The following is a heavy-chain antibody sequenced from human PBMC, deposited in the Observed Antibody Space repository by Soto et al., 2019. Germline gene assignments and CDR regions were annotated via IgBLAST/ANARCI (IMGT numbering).Heavy chain of an antibody. J-gene: IGHJ3*02. V-gene: IGHV1-69*06. CDR1: GGTFSSYA. D-gene: IGHD2-21*02. Sequence: SVKVSCKASGGTFSSYAISWVRQAPAQGLEWMGGIIPIFGTANYAQKFQGRVTITADKSTSTAYMELSSLRSEDTAVYYCARDGGNCGGDRLCAFDIWGQGTMVTVSS. CDR2: IIPIFGTA. CDR3: ARDGGNCGGDRLCAFDI.